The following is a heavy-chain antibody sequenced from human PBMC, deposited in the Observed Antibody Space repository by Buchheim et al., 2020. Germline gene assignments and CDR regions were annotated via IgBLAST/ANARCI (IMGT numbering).Heavy chain of an antibody. V-gene: IGHV3-23*01. CDR1: GFTFSDYG. CDR2: FPAGGAT. J-gene: IGHJ4*02. CDR3: VKGPALRLIDY. D-gene: IGHD3-16*01. Sequence: EVQLLESGGGLVQPGGSLRLSCAASGFTFSDYGLGWVRQTPGKGLEWVSTFPAGGATYYTGSVKGRFTISRDNSTNTLSLQMSSLRVEDTAVYYCVKGPALRLIDYWGQGT.